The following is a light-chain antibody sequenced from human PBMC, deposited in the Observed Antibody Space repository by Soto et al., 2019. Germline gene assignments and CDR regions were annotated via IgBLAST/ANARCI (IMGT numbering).Light chain of an antibody. CDR1: QNINRW. CDR3: QQYSRHWT. Sequence: DIQMTQSPSTLSASVGDRVTITCRASQNINRWLAWYQRKPGKAPILLIYDASSLQSGAPSRFSGSGSGTEFTLTISSLQPDDFATYYCQQYSRHWTFGQGTKVDIK. J-gene: IGKJ1*01. CDR2: DAS. V-gene: IGKV1-5*01.